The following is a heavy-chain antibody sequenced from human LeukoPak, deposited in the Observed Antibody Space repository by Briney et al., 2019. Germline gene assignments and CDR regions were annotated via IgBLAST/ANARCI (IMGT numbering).Heavy chain of an antibody. D-gene: IGHD6-13*01. V-gene: IGHV3-33*01. CDR3: ARDAAGGYSRGWFDP. CDR2: IWYDGSNK. CDR1: GLTFSSYG. Sequence: GGSLRLSCAASGLTFSSYGMHWVRQAPGKGLEWVAVIWYDGSNKYYADSVKGRFTISRDNSKNTLYLQMNSLRAEDTAVYYCARDAAGGYSRGWFDPWGQGTLVTVSS. J-gene: IGHJ5*02.